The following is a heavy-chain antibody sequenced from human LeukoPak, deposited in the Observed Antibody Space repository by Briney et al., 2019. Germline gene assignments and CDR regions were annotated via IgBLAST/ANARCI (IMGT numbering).Heavy chain of an antibody. Sequence: PGGSLRLSCAASGFTFDDYAMHWVRQGPGKGLEWVSGISWNSGSIVYADSVKGRFTISRDNAKNSLYLQMNSLRAEDTALYYCARGFDNLGSGWYSYWGQGTLVTVSS. D-gene: IGHD6-19*01. CDR3: ARGFDNLGSGWYSY. J-gene: IGHJ4*02. V-gene: IGHV3-9*01. CDR1: GFTFDDYA. CDR2: ISWNSGSI.